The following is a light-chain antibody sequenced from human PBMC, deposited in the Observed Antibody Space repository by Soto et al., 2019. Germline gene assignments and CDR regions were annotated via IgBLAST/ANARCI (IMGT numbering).Light chain of an antibody. CDR3: QQYDISPLT. V-gene: IGKV3-20*01. CDR2: AES. J-gene: IGKJ4*01. Sequence: EIVLTQSPGTLSLSPGERVTLSCRASQALIGSSLAWYQQKAGQAPRLLIYAESSRATGIPDRFSGSGSGTDFTLTISRLEPEDFAVYYCQQYDISPLTFGGGTKVEIK. CDR1: QALIGSS.